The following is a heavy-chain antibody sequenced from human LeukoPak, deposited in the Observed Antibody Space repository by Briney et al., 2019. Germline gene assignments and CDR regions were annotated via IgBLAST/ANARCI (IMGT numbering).Heavy chain of an antibody. D-gene: IGHD3-10*01. CDR3: ARDRITMVRGVIDY. Sequence: PSETLSLTCAVYGGSFSGYYWGWIRQPPGKGLEWIGEINHSGSTNYNPSLKSRVTISVDTSKNQFSLKLSSVTAADTAVYYCARDRITMVRGVIDYWGQGTLVTVSS. CDR2: INHSGST. V-gene: IGHV4-34*01. CDR1: GGSFSGYY. J-gene: IGHJ4*02.